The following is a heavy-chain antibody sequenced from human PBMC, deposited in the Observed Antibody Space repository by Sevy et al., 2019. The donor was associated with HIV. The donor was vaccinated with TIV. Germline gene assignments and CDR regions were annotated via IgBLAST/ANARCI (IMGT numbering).Heavy chain of an antibody. CDR2: ISYDGSNK. J-gene: IGHJ3*02. CDR3: AREGDYDSSGYYYGSGFDI. Sequence: GGCLRLSCAASGFTFSSYAMHWVRQAPGKGLEWVAVISYDGSNKYYADSVKGRFTISRDNSKNTLYLQMNSLRAEDTAVYYCAREGDYDSSGYYYGSGFDIWGQGTMVTVSS. V-gene: IGHV3-30-3*01. CDR1: GFTFSSYA. D-gene: IGHD3-22*01.